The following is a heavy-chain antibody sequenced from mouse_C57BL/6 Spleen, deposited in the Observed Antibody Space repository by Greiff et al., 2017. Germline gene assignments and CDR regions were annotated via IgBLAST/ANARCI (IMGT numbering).Heavy chain of an antibody. CDR1: GYAFSSYW. Sequence: LMESGAELVKPGASVKISCKASGYAFSSYWMNWVKQRPGKGLEWIGQIYPGDGDTNYNGKFKGKATLTADKSSSTAYMQLSSLTSEDSAVYFCARSGSTMVTTTWFAYWGQGTLVNVSA. CDR3: ARSGSTMVTTTWFAY. CDR2: IYPGDGDT. J-gene: IGHJ3*01. V-gene: IGHV1-80*01. D-gene: IGHD2-2*01.